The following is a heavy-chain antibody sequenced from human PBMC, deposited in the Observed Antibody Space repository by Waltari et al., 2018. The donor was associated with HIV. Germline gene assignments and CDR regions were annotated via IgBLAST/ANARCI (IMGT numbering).Heavy chain of an antibody. CDR1: GDAISSSSYY. CDR3: ARQGAGGRYSLYFDY. V-gene: IGHV4-39*01. D-gene: IGHD1-26*01. Sequence: QLRRQESGPGLVKPSETRSLTCTVSGDAISSSSYYWGWIRQPPGKGLEWIGSVYYTGSNYCNPSLKSLVTISVDTSNNTFSLKLTCLTAAVTVVYYWARQGAGGRYSLYFDYWGQGTLVTVSS. CDR2: VYYTGSN. J-gene: IGHJ4*02.